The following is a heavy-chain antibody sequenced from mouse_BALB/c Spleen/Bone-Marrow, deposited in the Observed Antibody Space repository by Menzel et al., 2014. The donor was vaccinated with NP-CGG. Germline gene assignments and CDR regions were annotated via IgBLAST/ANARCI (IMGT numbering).Heavy chain of an antibody. CDR1: GFTFSDYY. V-gene: IGHV5-12*01. Sequence: EVKLVESGGGLVQPGGSLKLSCAPSGFTFSDYYMYWVRQTPEKRLEWVAYISNGGGSTYYPDTVKGRFTISRDNAKNTLYLQMSRLKSEDTAMYYCARHDGYRTWFAYWGQGTLVTVSA. J-gene: IGHJ3*01. CDR2: ISNGGGST. D-gene: IGHD2-3*01. CDR3: ARHDGYRTWFAY.